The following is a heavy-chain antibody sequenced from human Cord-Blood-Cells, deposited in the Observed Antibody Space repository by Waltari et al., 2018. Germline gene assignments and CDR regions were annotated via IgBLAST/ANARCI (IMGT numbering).Heavy chain of an antibody. J-gene: IGHJ4*02. CDR1: GYTFTAYY. CDR3: AREYSSSSAGFDY. V-gene: IGHV1-2*04. D-gene: IGHD6-6*01. Sequence: QVQLVQSGAEVKKPGASVKVSCKASGYTFTAYYMHWVRPAPGQGLEWMGWINPNSGGTNYAQKFQGWVTMTRDTSISTAYMELSRLRSDDTAVYYCAREYSSSSAGFDYWGQGTLVTVSS. CDR2: INPNSGGT.